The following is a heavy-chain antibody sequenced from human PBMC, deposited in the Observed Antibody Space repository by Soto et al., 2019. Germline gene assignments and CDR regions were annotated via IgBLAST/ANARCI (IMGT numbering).Heavy chain of an antibody. CDR3: ARDGYTLTPNYYYGMDV. D-gene: IGHD4-4*01. CDR2: IYYSGST. J-gene: IGHJ6*02. V-gene: IGHV4-59*01. Sequence: PSETLSLTCTVSGGSISSYYWSWIRQPPGKGLEWIGYIYYSGSTNYNPSLKSRVTISVDTSKNQFSLKLSSVTAADTAVYYCARDGYTLTPNYYYGMDVWGQGTTVTVSS. CDR1: GGSISSYY.